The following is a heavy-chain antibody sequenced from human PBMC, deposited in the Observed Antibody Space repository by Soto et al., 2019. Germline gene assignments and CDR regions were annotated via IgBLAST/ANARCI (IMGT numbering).Heavy chain of an antibody. CDR2: TYTSAST. CDR3: ARDLGGYCSCGSCYRGDGFDI. CDR1: GGSLSSYY. V-gene: IGHV4-4*07. D-gene: IGHD2-15*01. J-gene: IGHJ3*02. Sequence: VQLQESRPALVKPSETLSLTCTVSGGSLSSYYWSWIRQPAGKGLEWILRTYTSASTNYNPSLKSRVTMSVDTSKNQFALKLSSVNAADTAVYYCARDLGGYCSCGSCYRGDGFDIWCQETMVTVSS.